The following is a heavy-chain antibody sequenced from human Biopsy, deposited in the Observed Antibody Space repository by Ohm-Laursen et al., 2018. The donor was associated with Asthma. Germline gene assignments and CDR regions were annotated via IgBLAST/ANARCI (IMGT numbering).Heavy chain of an antibody. CDR2: INFVFGTT. Sequence: AASVTVSCKALGGTFNTYVIGWVRHAPGQWLEWLGGINFVFGTTTYPQKFQDRVTITADDSTSTVYMELSSLRSEDTAVYYCARKAGSCISRTCYSLDFWGQGTLVTVSS. V-gene: IGHV1-69*13. D-gene: IGHD2-2*01. CDR1: GGTFNTYV. J-gene: IGHJ4*02. CDR3: ARKAGSCISRTCYSLDF.